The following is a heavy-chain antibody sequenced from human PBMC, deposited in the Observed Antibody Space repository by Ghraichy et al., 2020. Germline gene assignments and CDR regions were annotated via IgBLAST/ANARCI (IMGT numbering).Heavy chain of an antibody. J-gene: IGHJ4*03. CDR1: GYTFTSYG. CDR2: ISAYNGNT. V-gene: IGHV1-18*04. CDR3: ARDPHYDILTGYRYFDY. Sequence: ASVKVSCKASGYTFTSYGISWVRQAPGQGLEWMGWISAYNGNTNYAQKLQGRVTMTTDTSTSTAYMELRSLRSDDTAVYYCARDPHYDILTGYRYFDYWGQGTTVTVSS. D-gene: IGHD3-9*01.